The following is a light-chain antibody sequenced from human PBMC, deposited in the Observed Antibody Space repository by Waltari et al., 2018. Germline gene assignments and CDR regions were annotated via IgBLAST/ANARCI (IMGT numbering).Light chain of an antibody. Sequence: EIVMTQAPLSLSVTPGQPASMSGKSSQSRRHSDGRARLYWYLQKPGQSPQLLISEVSNRFSGVTERFSGSGSGTDFTLKSSRVEAEDVGVYFCMQNIQRPTFGQGTKVEIE. CDR1: QSRRHSDGRAR. J-gene: IGKJ1*01. V-gene: IGKV2D-29*02. CDR2: EVS. CDR3: MQNIQRPT.